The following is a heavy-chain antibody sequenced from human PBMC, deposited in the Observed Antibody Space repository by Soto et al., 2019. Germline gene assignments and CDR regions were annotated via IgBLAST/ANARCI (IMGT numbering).Heavy chain of an antibody. CDR2: ISSSGSTI. V-gene: IGHV3-48*01. Sequence: GGSLRLSCAASGFSFSSHSMKWVRQAPGKGLEWVSYISSSGSTIYYADSVKGRFTISRDDFRNTLYLQMNSLRTEDTAIYYCAKLRDFVVLPAGILDYWGPGTLVTVSS. CDR1: GFSFSSHS. D-gene: IGHD2-8*01. CDR3: AKLRDFVVLPAGILDY. J-gene: IGHJ4*02.